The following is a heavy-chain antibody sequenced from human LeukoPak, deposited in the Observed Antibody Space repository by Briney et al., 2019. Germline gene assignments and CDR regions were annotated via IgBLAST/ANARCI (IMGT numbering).Heavy chain of an antibody. Sequence: GGSLRLSCAASGFTFSSHAMTWVRQAPGKGLEWVSGISGSGGSTYYADSVKGRFTISRDNSKNTLYLQMNSLRAEDTAVYYCARKGVIYYDSSGYPYYFDYWGQGTLVTVSS. CDR2: ISGSGGST. D-gene: IGHD3-22*01. J-gene: IGHJ4*02. CDR3: ARKGVIYYDSSGYPYYFDY. CDR1: GFTFSSHA. V-gene: IGHV3-23*01.